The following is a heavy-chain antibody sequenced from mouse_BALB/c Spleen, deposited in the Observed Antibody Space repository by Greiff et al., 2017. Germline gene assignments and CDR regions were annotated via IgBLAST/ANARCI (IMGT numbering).Heavy chain of an antibody. Sequence: EVKVVESGGGLVKPGGSLKLSCAASGFTFSDYYMYWVRQTPEKRLEWVATISDGGSYTYYPDSVKGRFTISRDNAKNNLYLQMSSLKSEDTAMYYCARDWGNYAMDYWGQGTSVTVSS. CDR2: ISDGGSYT. CDR1: GFTFSDYY. V-gene: IGHV5-4*02. CDR3: ARDWGNYAMDY. J-gene: IGHJ4*01.